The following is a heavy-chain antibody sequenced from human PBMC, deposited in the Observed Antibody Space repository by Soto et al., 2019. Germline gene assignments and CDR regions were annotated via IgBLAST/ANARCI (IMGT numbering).Heavy chain of an antibody. CDR3: ANLAVDGSGFDF. Sequence: EVQLVESGGGLVQPGRSLRLSCAASGFTFDDYAIHWVRQAPGKGLEWVAGISWNGASIGYADSVKGRFTISRDNAKNSLLMQMSGVRREDKDLYFSANLAVDGSGFDFWGQGTLVTVSS. V-gene: IGHV3-9*01. CDR2: ISWNGASI. CDR1: GFTFDDYA. J-gene: IGHJ4*02. D-gene: IGHD3-10*01.